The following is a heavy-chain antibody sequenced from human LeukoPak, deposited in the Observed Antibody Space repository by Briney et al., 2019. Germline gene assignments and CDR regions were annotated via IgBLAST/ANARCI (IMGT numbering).Heavy chain of an antibody. CDR2: IIPIFGIA. D-gene: IGHD3-10*01. V-gene: IGHV1-69*04. J-gene: IGHJ5*02. CDR1: GGTFSSYA. Sequence: GASVKVSCKASGGTFSSYAISWVRQAPGQGLEWMGRIIPIFGIANYAQKFQGRVTITADKSTNTAYMELSSLRSEDTAVYYCAGSEDATWFDPWGQGTLVTVSS. CDR3: AGSEDATWFDP.